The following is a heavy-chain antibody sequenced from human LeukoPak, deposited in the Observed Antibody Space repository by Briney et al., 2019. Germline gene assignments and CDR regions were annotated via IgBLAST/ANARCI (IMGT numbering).Heavy chain of an antibody. D-gene: IGHD3-10*01. CDR1: SGSISSYY. Sequence: SETLSLTCNVSSGSISSYYWSWIRQPPGKGREWIGYIYYSGSTNYNPSLKSRVTISVDTSKNQFSLKLTSVTAADTAVYYCARMGPPLRGVRYYYYMDVWGKGTTVTVSS. V-gene: IGHV4-59*01. CDR3: ARMGPPLRGVRYYYYMDV. CDR2: IYYSGST. J-gene: IGHJ6*03.